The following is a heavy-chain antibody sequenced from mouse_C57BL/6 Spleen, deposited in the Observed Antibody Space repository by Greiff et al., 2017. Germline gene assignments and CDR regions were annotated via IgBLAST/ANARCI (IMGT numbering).Heavy chain of an antibody. V-gene: IGHV1-59*01. CDR3: ARWGDYDEDYAMDY. CDR2: IDPSDSYT. D-gene: IGHD2-4*01. CDR1: GYTFTSYW. Sequence: VQLQQPGAELVRPGTSVKLSCKASGYTFTSYWMHWVKQRPGQGLEWIGVIDPSDSYTNYNQKFKGKATLTVDTSSSTAYMQLSSLTSEDSAVYYCARWGDYDEDYAMDYWGQGTSVTVSS. J-gene: IGHJ4*01.